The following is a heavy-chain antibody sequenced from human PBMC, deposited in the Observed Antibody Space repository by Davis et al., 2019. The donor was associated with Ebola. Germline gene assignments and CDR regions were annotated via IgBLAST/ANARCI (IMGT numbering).Heavy chain of an antibody. CDR1: SFSFSTSG. V-gene: IGHV3-30*02. J-gene: IGHJ4*02. D-gene: IGHD3-16*01. CDR3: ATDPYGGNPQSADY. CDR2: IRNDGSKK. Sequence: GESLKISCAASSFSFSTSGMHWVRQAPGKGLEWVAFIRNDGSKKYYVDSVRGRFTISRDNAKDTLFLQMNSLRADDTAVYYCATDPYGGNPQSADYWGQGILVTVSS.